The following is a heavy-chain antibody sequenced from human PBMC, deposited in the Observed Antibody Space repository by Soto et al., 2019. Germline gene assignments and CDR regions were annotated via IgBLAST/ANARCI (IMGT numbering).Heavy chain of an antibody. D-gene: IGHD3-16*01. V-gene: IGHV1-69*13. Sequence: ASVKVSCKASGGTFSSYAISWVRQAPGQGLEWMGGIIPIFGTANYAQKFQGRVTITADESTSTAYMELSSLRSEDTAVYYCASDDAGGTKNYYYYGMDVWGQGTTVTVSS. CDR1: GGTFSSYA. J-gene: IGHJ6*02. CDR2: IIPIFGTA. CDR3: ASDDAGGTKNYYYYGMDV.